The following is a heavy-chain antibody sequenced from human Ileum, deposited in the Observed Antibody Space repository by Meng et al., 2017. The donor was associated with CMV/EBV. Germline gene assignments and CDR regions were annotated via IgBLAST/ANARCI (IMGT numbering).Heavy chain of an antibody. Sequence: SLPCGILGGSFPGYYCAWIRQPTGKELEWIGEVNHRGDTDYNPSLNGRVTILVDTSKKQSSLKLNSVTAADTAVYYCARGLDNYYDMTWGQGILAPSPQ. J-gene: IGHJ5*02. CDR3: ARGLDNYYDMT. CDR2: VNHRGDT. CDR1: GGSFPGYY. V-gene: IGHV4-34*01. D-gene: IGHD3-22*01.